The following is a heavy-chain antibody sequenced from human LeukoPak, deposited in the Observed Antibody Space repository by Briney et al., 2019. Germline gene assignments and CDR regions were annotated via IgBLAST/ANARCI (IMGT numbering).Heavy chain of an antibody. J-gene: IGHJ6*02. Sequence: GGSLRLSYAASGFTFSSYSMSWVRQAPGKGLEWVGAINCSGGSTYYADCVKGRFTISRDNSKNTLYLQMNSLRAEDTAVYYCANSVVPAAYETHYYYGMDVWGQGTTVTVSS. CDR1: GFTFSSYS. CDR2: INCSGGST. CDR3: ANSVVPAAYETHYYYGMDV. D-gene: IGHD2-2*01. V-gene: IGHV3-23*01.